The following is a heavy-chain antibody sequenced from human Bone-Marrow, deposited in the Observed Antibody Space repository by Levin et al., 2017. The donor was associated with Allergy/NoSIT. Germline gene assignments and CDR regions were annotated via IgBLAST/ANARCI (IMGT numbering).Heavy chain of an antibody. Sequence: ESLKISCTVSGASISSFYWSWIRQPPGKGLEWIGYIYYSGSTNYSPSLQSRVSMSADISRNQVYLTMSSVTAADTAVYYCARQAVPAAMNGCDSWGQGTLVTVSS. CDR3: ARQAVPAAMNGCDS. CDR2: IYYSGST. D-gene: IGHD2-2*01. CDR1: GASISSFY. J-gene: IGHJ4*02. V-gene: IGHV4-59*08.